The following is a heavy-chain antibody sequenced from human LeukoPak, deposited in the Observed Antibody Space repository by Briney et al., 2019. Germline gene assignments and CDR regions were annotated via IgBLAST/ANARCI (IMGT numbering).Heavy chain of an antibody. Sequence: PSGTLSLTCTVSGDSISNYYWSWIRHSPGKELEWIGYMYNRGSTIYNPSLKSRVTISTDTSKNQFSLRLTSVTAADTAVYYCARAEKAVTGTLDSWGQGTLITVSS. CDR3: ARAEKAVTGTLDS. CDR2: MYNRGST. D-gene: IGHD6-19*01. V-gene: IGHV4-59*01. J-gene: IGHJ4*02. CDR1: GDSISNYY.